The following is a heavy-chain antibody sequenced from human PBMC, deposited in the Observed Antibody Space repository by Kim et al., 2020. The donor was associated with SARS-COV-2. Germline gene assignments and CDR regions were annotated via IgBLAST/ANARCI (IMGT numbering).Heavy chain of an antibody. Sequence: SETLSLTCTASDGSISSYYWSWIRQPPGKGLEWIGYINYSGGTNYNPSLNSRVTISVDTSKNQSSLMVKSVTAADTAVYYCARGTHYYDGAYFDYWGQGTPVTVSS. CDR1: DGSISSYY. D-gene: IGHD3-22*01. CDR3: ARGTHYYDGAYFDY. CDR2: INYSGGT. V-gene: IGHV4-59*01. J-gene: IGHJ4*02.